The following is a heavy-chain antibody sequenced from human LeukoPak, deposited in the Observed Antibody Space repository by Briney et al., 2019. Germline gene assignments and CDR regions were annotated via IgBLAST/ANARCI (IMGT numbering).Heavy chain of an antibody. Sequence: PSETLSLTCTVSGGSISSSSYYWGWIRQPPGKGLEWIGGIYYSGSTYYNPSLKSRVTISVDTSKNQFSLKLSSVTAADTAVYYCARRGGVGDYGDSTFDYWGQGTLVTVSS. CDR2: IYYSGST. CDR1: GGSISSSSYY. J-gene: IGHJ4*02. D-gene: IGHD4-17*01. V-gene: IGHV4-39*01. CDR3: ARRGGVGDYGDSTFDY.